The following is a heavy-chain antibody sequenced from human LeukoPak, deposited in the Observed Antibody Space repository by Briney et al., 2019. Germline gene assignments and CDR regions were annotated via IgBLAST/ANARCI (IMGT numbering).Heavy chain of an antibody. D-gene: IGHD6-19*01. CDR1: GYTLTELS. J-gene: IGHJ6*03. CDR2: FDPEDGET. CDR3: ARGSVAGSNYYYYYMDV. Sequence: ASVKVTCKVSGYTLTELSMHWVRQAPGKGLEWMGGFDPEDGETIYAQKFQGRVTMTEDTSTDTAYMELSSLRSEDTAVYYCARGSVAGSNYYYYYMDVWGKGTTVTISS. V-gene: IGHV1-24*01.